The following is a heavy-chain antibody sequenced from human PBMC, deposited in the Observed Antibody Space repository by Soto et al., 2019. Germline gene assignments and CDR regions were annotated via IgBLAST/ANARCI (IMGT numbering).Heavy chain of an antibody. V-gene: IGHV1-69*01. CDR3: ARGLIAPQRGYYGMAV. D-gene: IGHD2-21*01. CDR1: GGPFTGYA. CDR2: IIPIFGAL. Sequence: QVQLAQSGAEVKKPGSSVKVSCKASGGPFTGYAFSWVRQAPGQRLEWMGGIIPIFGALKYAQNFQGRVTITADESTSTAYMELSSLRSEDTAVYYCARGLIAPQRGYYGMAVWGQGTTVTVSS. J-gene: IGHJ6*02.